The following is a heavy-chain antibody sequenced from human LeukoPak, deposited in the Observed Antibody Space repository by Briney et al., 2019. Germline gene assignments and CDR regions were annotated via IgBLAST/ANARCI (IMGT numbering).Heavy chain of an antibody. CDR2: MWSDRDDQ. V-gene: IGHV3-33*01. Sequence: GRSLRLSCAASGFTFRNHGLHWVRQAPGKGLEWVAVMWSDRDDQYYADSVKGRFTISRDNSKNTLNLQMNSLRVEDTALYYCARNIPVTRWGYWGQGTLVTVSS. CDR1: GFTFRNHG. J-gene: IGHJ4*02. D-gene: IGHD2-21*01. CDR3: ARNIPVTRWGY.